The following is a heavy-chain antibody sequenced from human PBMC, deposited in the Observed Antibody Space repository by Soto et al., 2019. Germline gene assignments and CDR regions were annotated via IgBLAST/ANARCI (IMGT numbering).Heavy chain of an antibody. V-gene: IGHV5-10-1*01. CDR2: IDPSDSYT. CDR3: ASGSVLLWYWELDYYDGMDV. CDR1: GYSFNSYW. D-gene: IGHD3-10*01. J-gene: IGHJ6*02. Sequence: GESMKISCKGSGYSFNSYWISWVRQMPGKGLKWMGRIDPSDSYTNYSPSFQGHVTISADESISTAYLQWSSLKASDTAMYYCASGSVLLWYWELDYYDGMDVWGQGTTVIVSS.